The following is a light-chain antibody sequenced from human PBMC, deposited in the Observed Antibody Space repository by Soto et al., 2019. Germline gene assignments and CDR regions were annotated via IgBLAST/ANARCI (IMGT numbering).Light chain of an antibody. Sequence: DIQMTQSPSTLSASVGDRVTISCRASRNITNWLAWYQQRPGQPPKLLIYRASSLEVGVPSRFSGSGSGTLFTLTISSLQPDDFATYYCQQYHTWTFGPGTKVDIK. V-gene: IGKV1-5*03. CDR2: RAS. J-gene: IGKJ1*01. CDR1: RNITNW. CDR3: QQYHTWT.